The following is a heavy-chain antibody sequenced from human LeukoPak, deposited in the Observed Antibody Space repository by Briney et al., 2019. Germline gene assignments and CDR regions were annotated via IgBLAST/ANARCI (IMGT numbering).Heavy chain of an antibody. V-gene: IGHV3-48*03. Sequence: WGSLRLSCAASGFTFSSYEMNWVRQAPGKGLEWVSYISSSGSTKYYADSVKGRFTISRDNAKNSLYLQMTSLRAEDTAVYYCARGFWGVYGDGYDYWGQGTLVTVSS. CDR2: ISSSGSTK. CDR1: GFTFSSYE. CDR3: ARGFWGVYGDGYDY. D-gene: IGHD4-17*01. J-gene: IGHJ4*02.